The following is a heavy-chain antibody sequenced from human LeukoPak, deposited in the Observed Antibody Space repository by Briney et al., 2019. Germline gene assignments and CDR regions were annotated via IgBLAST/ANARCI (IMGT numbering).Heavy chain of an antibody. Sequence: PSETLSLTCTVSGGSISSGTYYWSWIRQPAGKGLEWIGRIYPSGSTSYNPSLKSRVTISVDTSKNQFSLKLTSVTAADTAVYYCTRGNILTGLFDYWGQGTLVTVSS. V-gene: IGHV4-61*02. CDR2: IYPSGST. CDR3: TRGNILTGLFDY. CDR1: GGSISSGTYY. J-gene: IGHJ4*02. D-gene: IGHD3-9*01.